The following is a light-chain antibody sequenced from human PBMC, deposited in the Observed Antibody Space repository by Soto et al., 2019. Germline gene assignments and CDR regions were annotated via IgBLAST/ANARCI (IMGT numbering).Light chain of an antibody. Sequence: DIQMTQSPSSLSASVGDRVTITCRASQSISSPVNWHQQKPGKAPKLLIYAASSLLSGYPSRFNGSGSGTDFTLTISSLQPEDFTTYSSQQSYSAPNTFRQGTKLEIK. CDR1: QSISSP. CDR3: QQSYSAPNT. J-gene: IGKJ2*01. CDR2: AAS. V-gene: IGKV1-39*01.